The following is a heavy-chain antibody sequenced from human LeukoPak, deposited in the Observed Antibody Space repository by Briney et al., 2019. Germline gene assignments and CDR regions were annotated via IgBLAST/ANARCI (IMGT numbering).Heavy chain of an antibody. V-gene: IGHV4-39*01. CDR3: ARRLVVATTFSDY. D-gene: IGHD2-15*01. CDR1: GGSFSGYY. CDR2: IYYSGST. Sequence: SETLSLTCGVFGGSFSGYYWGWIRQPPGKGLEWIGSIYYSGSTYYNPSLKSRVTISVDTSKNQFSLKLSSVTAADTAVYYCARRLVVATTFSDYWGQGTLVTVSS. J-gene: IGHJ4*02.